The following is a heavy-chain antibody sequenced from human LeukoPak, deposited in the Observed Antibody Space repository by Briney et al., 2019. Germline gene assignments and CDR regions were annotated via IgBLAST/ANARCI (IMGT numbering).Heavy chain of an antibody. J-gene: IGHJ4*02. D-gene: IGHD3-16*01. CDR3: AADPGMLTSYFEY. CDR2: IFVGSGNT. Sequence: GTSVKVSCKASGFTFSNTAIQWVRQARGQHLEWIGWIFVGSGNTKYAQKLQERVTIFRDMSTNTVYLELSSLTSEDTAVYYCAADPGMLTSYFEYWGQGTLVTVSS. CDR1: GFTFSNTA. V-gene: IGHV1-58*02.